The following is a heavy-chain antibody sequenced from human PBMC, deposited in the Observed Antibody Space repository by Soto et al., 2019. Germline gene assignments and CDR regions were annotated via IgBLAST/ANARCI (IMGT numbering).Heavy chain of an antibody. CDR2: IYSSGST. J-gene: IGHJ5*02. Sequence: QVQLQESGPGLVKPSQTLSLTCTVSGGSISSGGYYWSWIRKHPGKGRGGIGYIYSSGSTYYNPSLKSRVTISVDTSKNQFSLKLSSVTAADTAVYYCARDGRGDFWSGYYSSDGNWFDPWGQGTLVTVSS. CDR1: GGSISSGGYY. CDR3: ARDGRGDFWSGYYSSDGNWFDP. V-gene: IGHV4-31*03. D-gene: IGHD3-3*01.